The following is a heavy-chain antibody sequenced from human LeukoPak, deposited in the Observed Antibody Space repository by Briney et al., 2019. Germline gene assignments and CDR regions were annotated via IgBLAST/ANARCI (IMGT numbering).Heavy chain of an antibody. CDR2: INPNSGGT. V-gene: IGHV1-2*02. J-gene: IGHJ4*02. CDR1: GYTFTGYY. CDR3: ARPITMVRGAPFTL. D-gene: IGHD3-10*01. Sequence: EASVKVSCKASGYTFTGYYMHWVRQAPGQGLEWMGWINPNSGGTNYAQKFQGRVTMTRDTSISTAYMELSRPRSDDTAVYYCARPITMVRGAPFTLWGQGTLVTVSS.